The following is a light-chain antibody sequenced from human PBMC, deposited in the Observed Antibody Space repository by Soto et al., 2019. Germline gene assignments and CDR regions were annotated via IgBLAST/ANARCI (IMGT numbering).Light chain of an antibody. V-gene: IGKV4-1*01. CDR1: QSLLSNFDNKNY. Sequence: IVMTQSPDSLAVSLGERASINCKSSQSLLSNFDNKNYLAWFRQKPGQPPKLLISWASTRESGVADRFSGSGYGSDFTLTISSVQAEDVAVYYCQQYFTAPITFGQGTRLEIK. CDR3: QQYFTAPIT. J-gene: IGKJ5*01. CDR2: WAS.